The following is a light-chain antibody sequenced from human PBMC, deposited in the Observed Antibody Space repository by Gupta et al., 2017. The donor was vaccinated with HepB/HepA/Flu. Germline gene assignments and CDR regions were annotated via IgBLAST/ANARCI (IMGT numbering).Light chain of an antibody. V-gene: IGKV3-20*01. CDR3: QQQCSSPMYT. J-gene: IGKJ2*01. CDR1: QSVSSSY. CDR2: GAS. Sequence: EIVLTQSPGTLSLSPGERATLSCRASQSVSSSYLAWYQQKPGQAPRLLIYGASSRATGISDRFSGSGSGTDFTLTISRLEPEDFAVYYCQQQCSSPMYTFGQGTKLEIK.